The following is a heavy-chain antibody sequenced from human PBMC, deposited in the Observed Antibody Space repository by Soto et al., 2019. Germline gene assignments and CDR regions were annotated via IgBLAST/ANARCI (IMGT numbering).Heavy chain of an antibody. V-gene: IGHV3-23*01. D-gene: IGHD3-3*01. CDR2: ISGSGGAT. Sequence: GGSLTPSXQASGFTFGSYAMNWVSQAPGKGLEWISVISGSGGATYFADSVKGRFVISRDNSKNTLYLQMNSLRAEDTAIYYCAKATLRVVHPLVFDYWGQGSLVTVSS. CDR3: AKATLRVVHPLVFDY. CDR1: GFTFGSYA. J-gene: IGHJ4*02.